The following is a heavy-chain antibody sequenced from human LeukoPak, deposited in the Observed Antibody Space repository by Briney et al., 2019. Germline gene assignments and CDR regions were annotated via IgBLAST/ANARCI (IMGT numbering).Heavy chain of an antibody. Sequence: PSETLSLTCTVSGGSISRYFWSWIRQPPGKGLEWIGFIYYSGSTTYNPSLKSRVTISVGTSKNQFFLKMDSVTAADTAVYYCARGRSDGRGAFDYWGQGTLVTVSS. CDR2: IYYSGST. D-gene: IGHD5-24*01. V-gene: IGHV4-59*08. J-gene: IGHJ4*02. CDR1: GGSISRYF. CDR3: ARGRSDGRGAFDY.